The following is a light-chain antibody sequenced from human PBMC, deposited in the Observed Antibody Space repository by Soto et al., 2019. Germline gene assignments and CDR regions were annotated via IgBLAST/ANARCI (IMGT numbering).Light chain of an antibody. CDR3: QQRSNWPPSIT. CDR2: DAS. J-gene: IGKJ5*01. CDR1: QSVSSY. Sequence: EIVFTQSPATLSLSPGERATLSCRARQSVSSYLAWYQQKPGQAPRLLIYDASNRATGIPARFSGSGSGTDFTPTISSLGPEDFAVYYCQQRSNWPPSITFGQGTRLEIK. V-gene: IGKV3-11*01.